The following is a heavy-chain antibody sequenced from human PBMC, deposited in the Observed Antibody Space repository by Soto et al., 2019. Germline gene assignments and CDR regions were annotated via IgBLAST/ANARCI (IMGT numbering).Heavy chain of an antibody. V-gene: IGHV1-69*13. CDR1: GGTFSSYA. Sequence: ASVKVSCKASGGTFSSYAISWVRQAPGQGLEWMGGIIPIFGTANYAQKFQGRVTITADESTSTAYMELSSLRSEDTAVYYCARPSRIAVDGPFDYWGQGTLVTVSS. CDR3: ARPSRIAVDGPFDY. J-gene: IGHJ4*02. CDR2: IIPIFGTA. D-gene: IGHD6-19*01.